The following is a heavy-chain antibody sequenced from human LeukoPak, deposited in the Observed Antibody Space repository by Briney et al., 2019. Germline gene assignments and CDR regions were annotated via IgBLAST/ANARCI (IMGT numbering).Heavy chain of an antibody. Sequence: PGRSLRLSCAASGFTFTDYGIHWVRQAPGKGLEWVAVISYDGGNKNYADSVKGRFTISRDNSKNTLYLQVDSLRVDDTALYSCTTFNMWGLGTMVTVSS. J-gene: IGHJ3*02. CDR2: ISYDGGNK. CDR3: TTFNM. CDR1: GFTFTDYG. V-gene: IGHV3-30*03.